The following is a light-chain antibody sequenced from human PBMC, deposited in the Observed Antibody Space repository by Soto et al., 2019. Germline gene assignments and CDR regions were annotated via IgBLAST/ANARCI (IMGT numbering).Light chain of an antibody. V-gene: IGKV3-15*01. J-gene: IGKJ5*01. CDR1: QSISSN. Sequence: EIVMTQSPATLSVSPGERATLSCRASQSISSNVGWYQQRPGQAPRLLIYGASTRATGIPTRFTGSGSGIEFSLTISNRDSEDYSVDYCQQYKNRRQSTFGQGTQLEIK. CDR2: GAS. CDR3: QQYKNRRQST.